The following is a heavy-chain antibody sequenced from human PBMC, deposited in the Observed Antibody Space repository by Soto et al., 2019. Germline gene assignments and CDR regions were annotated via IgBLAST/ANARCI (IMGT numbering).Heavy chain of an antibody. D-gene: IGHD6-19*01. J-gene: IGHJ6*02. CDR1: GYTFTSYG. CDR2: ISAYNGNT. Sequence: QVQLVQSGAEVKKPGASVKVSCKASGYTFTSYGISWVRQAPGQGLEWMGWISAYNGNTNYAQKLQGRVTMTTDTSTSTAYMELRSLRSDDTAVYYCARDATGYSSGWYARDYYYGMDVWGQGTTVTVSS. CDR3: ARDATGYSSGWYARDYYYGMDV. V-gene: IGHV1-18*01.